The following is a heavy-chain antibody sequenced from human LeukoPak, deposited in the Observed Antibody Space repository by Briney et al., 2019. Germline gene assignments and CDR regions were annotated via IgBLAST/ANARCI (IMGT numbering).Heavy chain of an antibody. CDR3: ARGLNYYDSSGYPYYFDY. Sequence: TSETLSLTCAVYGGSFSGYYWSWIRQPPGKGLEWIGEINHSGSTNYNPSLKSRVTISVDTSKNQFSLKLSSVTAADTAVCYCARGLNYYDSSGYPYYFDYWGQGTLVTVSS. CDR1: GGSFSGYY. D-gene: IGHD3-22*01. V-gene: IGHV4-34*01. J-gene: IGHJ4*02. CDR2: INHSGST.